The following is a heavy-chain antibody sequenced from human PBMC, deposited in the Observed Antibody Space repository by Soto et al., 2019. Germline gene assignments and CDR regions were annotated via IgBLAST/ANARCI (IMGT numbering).Heavy chain of an antibody. CDR3: ASLLYYDSSGFYHSFDY. J-gene: IGHJ4*02. Sequence: ETLALSCAVSGASISSSSYYWAWIRQPPGKGLEWIGTIYYSGSTYYNPSLKSRVTISVDTSKSQFSLKLRSVTAADTAVYSCASLLYYDSSGFYHSFDYWGQGTLVTVYS. CDR1: GASISSSSYY. D-gene: IGHD3-22*01. CDR2: IYYSGST. V-gene: IGHV4-39*01.